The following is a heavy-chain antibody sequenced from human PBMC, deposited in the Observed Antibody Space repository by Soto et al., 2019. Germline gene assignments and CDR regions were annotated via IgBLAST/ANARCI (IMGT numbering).Heavy chain of an antibody. D-gene: IGHD6-13*01. V-gene: IGHV3-20*01. Sequence: EVQLVESGGGVVRPGGSLRLSCAASGFTFDDYGMSWVRQAPGKGLEWVSGINWNGGSTGYADSVKGRFTISRDNAKNSLYLQMNSLRAEDTALYHCARDIIAAADPLDAFDIWGQGTMVTVSS. CDR3: ARDIIAAADPLDAFDI. J-gene: IGHJ3*02. CDR2: INWNGGST. CDR1: GFTFDDYG.